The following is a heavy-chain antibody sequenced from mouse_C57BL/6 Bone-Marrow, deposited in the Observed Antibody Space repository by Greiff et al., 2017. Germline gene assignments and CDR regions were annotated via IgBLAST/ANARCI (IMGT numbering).Heavy chain of an antibody. CDR1: GYTFPEYT. CDR3: ARHEEYSNDDDVDY. D-gene: IGHD2-12*01. J-gene: IGHJ2*01. CDR2: FYPGSGCL. Sequence: VQLQQSGAELVKPGASVKLSCKASGYTFPEYTIHWVKQRSGPGLEWIWWFYPGSGCLKYNSKFKDQAPLTADKSTSTVLMVRRRLTSEDAAVYCCARHEEYSNDDDVDYWGQGTTLTVSS. V-gene: IGHV1-62-2*01.